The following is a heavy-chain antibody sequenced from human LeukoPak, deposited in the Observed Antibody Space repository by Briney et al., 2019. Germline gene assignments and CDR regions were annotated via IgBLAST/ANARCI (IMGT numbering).Heavy chain of an antibody. CDR3: AKDLPFVLRFLEWSPGAFDI. D-gene: IGHD3-3*01. CDR1: GFTFSSYG. CDR2: IRYDGSNK. V-gene: IGHV3-30*02. J-gene: IGHJ3*02. Sequence: SGGSLRLSCAASGFTFSSYGMHWVRQAPGKGLEWVAFIRYDGSNKYYADSVKGRFTISRDNSKNTLYLQMNSLRAEDTAVYYCAKDLPFVLRFLEWSPGAFDIWGQGTMVTVSS.